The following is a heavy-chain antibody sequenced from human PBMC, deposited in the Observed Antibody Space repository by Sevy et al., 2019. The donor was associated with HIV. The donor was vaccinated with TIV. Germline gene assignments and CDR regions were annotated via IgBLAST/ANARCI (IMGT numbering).Heavy chain of an antibody. D-gene: IGHD6-13*01. V-gene: IGHV3-74*01. CDR3: VAANSWEDY. CDR2: VNSDGGDT. J-gene: IGHJ4*02. Sequence: GGSLRLSCEGSGYTFSNYWMHWVRQAPGKGLEWFSRVNSDGGDTAYADSVKGRFTISRDNAENTMSLQMNSLRAEDTGLHYCVAANSWEDYWGQGTLVTVSS. CDR1: GYTFSNYW.